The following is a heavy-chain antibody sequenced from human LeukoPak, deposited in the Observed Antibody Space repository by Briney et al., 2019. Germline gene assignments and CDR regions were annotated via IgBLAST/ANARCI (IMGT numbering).Heavy chain of an antibody. Sequence: PGASVKVSCKASGYTFTNYYMNWVRQAPGQGLEWMGIINPSGGSTSYAQKFQGRFTVTRDTSTSTVYMELSSLRSEDTAMYYCAREGEIGYDLSDYWGQGTLVTVSS. J-gene: IGHJ4*02. CDR3: AREGEIGYDLSDY. CDR1: GYTFTNYY. CDR2: INPSGGST. D-gene: IGHD5-12*01. V-gene: IGHV1-46*01.